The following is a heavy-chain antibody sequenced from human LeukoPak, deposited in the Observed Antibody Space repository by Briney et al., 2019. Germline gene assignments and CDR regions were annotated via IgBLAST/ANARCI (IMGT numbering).Heavy chain of an antibody. J-gene: IGHJ4*02. V-gene: IGHV4-59*12. CDR2: IYYNGNR. CDR3: ARDSAYSSGYYYFDY. Sequence: SETLSLTCTVSGGSISSYCWNWIRQSPGKRLEWIGYIYYNGNRAYNPSLKSRVSISVDTSKNQFSLKLSSVTAADTAVYYCARDSAYSSGYYYFDYWGQGTLVTVSS. CDR1: GGSISSYC. D-gene: IGHD6-25*01.